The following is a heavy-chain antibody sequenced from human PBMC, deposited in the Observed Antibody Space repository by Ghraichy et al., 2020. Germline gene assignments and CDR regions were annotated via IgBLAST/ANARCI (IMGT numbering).Heavy chain of an antibody. CDR1: GGSISPYY. D-gene: IGHD3-22*01. V-gene: IGHV4-59*01. Sequence: SETLSLTCTVSGGSISPYYWSWLRQPPGKGLEWIGYIYYSGSTNYNPSLKSRVTISVDTSKSQFSLRLTSVTAADTAVYYCARGKSYYESSGPYSWGQGTLVTVSS. J-gene: IGHJ4*02. CDR2: IYYSGST. CDR3: ARGKSYYESSGPYS.